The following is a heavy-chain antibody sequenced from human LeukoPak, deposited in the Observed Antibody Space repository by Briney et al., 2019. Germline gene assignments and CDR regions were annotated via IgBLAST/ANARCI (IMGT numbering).Heavy chain of an antibody. CDR3: ARDSPPGDEQVFAY. CDR1: AYSISSNYY. Sequence: PSETLSLTCTVSAYSISSNYYWGWIRHPPGKGLEWIGSIYHTGNTYSNPSLKSRVTISLDTSKNQFSLKLNSVTAADMAVYYCARDSPPGDEQVFAYWSQGTLVTVSS. D-gene: IGHD3-10*01. CDR2: IYHTGNT. V-gene: IGHV4-38-2*02. J-gene: IGHJ4*02.